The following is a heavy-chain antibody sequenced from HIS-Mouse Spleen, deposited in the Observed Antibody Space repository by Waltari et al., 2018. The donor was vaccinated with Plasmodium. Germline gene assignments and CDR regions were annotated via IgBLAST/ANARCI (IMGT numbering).Heavy chain of an antibody. J-gene: IGHJ6*02. Sequence: QVQLQESGPGLVKPSETLSLTCTVSGYSLSSGYYWCWLRQPPGKGLEWIGSIYHSGSTYYNPSLKSRVTISVDTSKNQFSLKLSSVTAADTAVYYCARAESSIAARHYYYYGMDVWGQGTTVTVSS. CDR2: IYHSGST. CDR1: GYSLSSGYY. D-gene: IGHD6-6*01. V-gene: IGHV4-38-2*02. CDR3: ARAESSIAARHYYYYGMDV.